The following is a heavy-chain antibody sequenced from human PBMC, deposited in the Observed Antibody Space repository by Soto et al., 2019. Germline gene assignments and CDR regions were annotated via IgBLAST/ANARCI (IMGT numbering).Heavy chain of an antibody. CDR2: ITTSSAYI. D-gene: IGHD2-21*01. J-gene: IGHJ5*02. V-gene: IGHV3-21*01. CDR3: VRSGTARLLRHSWFDT. CDR1: GFTFNTYD. Sequence: EVQLVESGGGLVKPGGSLRLSCAASGFTFNTYDMNWVRQAPGKGLEWVSSITTSSAYIYYADSLKGRITISRDTAKNSLFLQMNSLRAEDTAVHYCVRSGTARLLRHSWFDTWGQGTLVTVSS.